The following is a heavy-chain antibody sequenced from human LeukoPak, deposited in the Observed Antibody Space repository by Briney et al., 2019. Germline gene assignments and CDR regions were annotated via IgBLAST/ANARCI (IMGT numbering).Heavy chain of an antibody. D-gene: IGHD3-10*01. J-gene: IGHJ3*02. Sequence: ASVKVSCKASGGTFSSYAISWVRQDPRQGLEWMGRIIPILGIANYAQKFQGRVTITADKSTSTAYMELSSLRSEDTAVYYCARSGTDVDGGAFDIWGQGTMVAVSS. V-gene: IGHV1-69*04. CDR1: GGTFSSYA. CDR3: ARSGTDVDGGAFDI. CDR2: IIPILGIA.